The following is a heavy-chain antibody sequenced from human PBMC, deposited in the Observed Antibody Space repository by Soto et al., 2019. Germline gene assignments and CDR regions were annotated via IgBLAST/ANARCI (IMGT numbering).Heavy chain of an antibody. D-gene: IGHD2-8*01. CDR2: LSWNSGTI. CDR1: GFKFDDFA. CDR3: AKARLGMATPFDY. V-gene: IGHV3-9*01. Sequence: SLRLSCAASGFKFDDFAMHWVRQAPGKGLEWVAGLSWNSGTIAYADSVKGRFTISRDNAKNSLYLHVNSLRADDTALYYCAKARLGMATPFDYWGQGT. J-gene: IGHJ4*02.